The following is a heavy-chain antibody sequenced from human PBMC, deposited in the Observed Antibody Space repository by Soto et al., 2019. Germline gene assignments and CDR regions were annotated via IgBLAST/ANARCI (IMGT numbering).Heavy chain of an antibody. CDR3: ARVSRVRGLPYYYFYGMDV. CDR2: IYYSGST. Sequence: PSETLSPTCTVSGGSLSNYYWSWIRQPPGKGLEWIGYIYYSGSTNYNPSLKSRVTISIDTSKNQFSLELSSVTAADTAVYYCARVSRVRGLPYYYFYGMDVWGQGTTVTVSS. J-gene: IGHJ6*02. V-gene: IGHV4-59*01. D-gene: IGHD3-10*01. CDR1: GGSLSNYY.